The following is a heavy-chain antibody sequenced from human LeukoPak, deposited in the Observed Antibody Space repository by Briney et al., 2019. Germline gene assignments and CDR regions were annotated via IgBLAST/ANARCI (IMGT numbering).Heavy chain of an antibody. V-gene: IGHV1-2*06. J-gene: IGHJ4*02. CDR2: INPNNGGT. CDR1: GYTFTGYY. Sequence: ASVTVSCKASGYTFTGYYMHWVRQAPGQGLEWMGRINPNNGGTNYAQKFQGRVTMTGDTSISTAYMELRSLRSDDTAVYYCASGGRGYSYGFDYWGQGTLVTVSS. D-gene: IGHD5-18*01. CDR3: ASGGRGYSYGFDY.